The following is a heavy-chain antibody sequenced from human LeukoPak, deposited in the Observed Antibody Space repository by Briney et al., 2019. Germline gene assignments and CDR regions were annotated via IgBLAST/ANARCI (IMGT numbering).Heavy chain of an antibody. D-gene: IGHD3-10*01. CDR2: IYPGDSDT. CDR1: GYSFTSYW. V-gene: IGHV5-51*01. J-gene: IGHJ4*02. CDR3: ARLSDYGSGRHAKLDY. Sequence: GESLKISCKGSGYSFTSYWIGWVRQMPGKGLEWMGIIYPGDSDTRYSPSFQGQVTISADKSISTAYLQWSSLKASDTAMYYCARLSDYGSGRHAKLDYWGQGTLVTVSS.